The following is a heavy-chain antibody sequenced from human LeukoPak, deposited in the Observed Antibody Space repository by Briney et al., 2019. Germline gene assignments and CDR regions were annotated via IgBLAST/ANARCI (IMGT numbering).Heavy chain of an antibody. CDR3: ARLYYYDSSGYSYFDY. D-gene: IGHD3-22*01. J-gene: IGHJ4*02. CDR1: GGSFSGYY. Sequence: SETLSLTCAVYGGSFSGYYWSWIRQPPGKGLEWVGGINHSGSTNYNPSLKSRVTISVDTSKNQFSLKLSSVTAADTAVYYCARLYYYDSSGYSYFDYWGQGTLVTVSS. CDR2: INHSGST. V-gene: IGHV4-34*01.